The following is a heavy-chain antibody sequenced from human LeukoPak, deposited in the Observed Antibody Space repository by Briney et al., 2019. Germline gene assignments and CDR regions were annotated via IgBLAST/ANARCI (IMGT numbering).Heavy chain of an antibody. Sequence: ASVKVSCKASGYTFTCYYMHWVRQAPGQGLEWMGWINPNSGGTNYAQKFQGRVTMTRDTSISTAYMELSRLRSDDTAVYYCAIAPENYYDSSGYFFSARRTGYFQHWGQGTLVTVSS. CDR2: INPNSGGT. J-gene: IGHJ1*01. D-gene: IGHD3-22*01. CDR1: GYTFTCYY. V-gene: IGHV1-2*02. CDR3: AIAPENYYDSSGYFFSARRTGYFQH.